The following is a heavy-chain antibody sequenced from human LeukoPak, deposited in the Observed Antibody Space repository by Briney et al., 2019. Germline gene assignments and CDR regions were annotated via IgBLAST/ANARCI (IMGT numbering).Heavy chain of an antibody. D-gene: IGHD3-22*01. CDR1: GITLSNYG. CDR3: AKRGVVIRVILVGFHKEANYFDS. J-gene: IGHJ4*02. Sequence: GGSLRLSCAVSGITLSNYGMSWVRQAPGKGLEWVAGISGSGGSTNYADSVKGRFTIFRDNLKNTLYLQMHSLRAEDTAVYFCAKRGVVIRVILVGFHKEANYFDSWGQGALVTVSS. V-gene: IGHV3-23*01. CDR2: ISGSGGST.